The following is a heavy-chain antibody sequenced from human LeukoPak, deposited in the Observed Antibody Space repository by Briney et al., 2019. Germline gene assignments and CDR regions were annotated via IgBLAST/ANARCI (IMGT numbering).Heavy chain of an antibody. CDR3: TTCNPRYYYDSSCYYPY. CDR1: GFTFSSYW. CDR2: IKSKTDGGTT. D-gene: IGHD3-22*01. V-gene: IGHV3-15*01. J-gene: IGHJ4*02. Sequence: PGGSLRLSCAAPGFTFSSYWMNWVRQAPGKGLEWVGRIKSKTDGGTTDYAAPVKGRFTISRDDSKNTLYLQMNSLKTEDTAVYYCTTCNPRYYYDSSCYYPYWGQGTLVTVSS.